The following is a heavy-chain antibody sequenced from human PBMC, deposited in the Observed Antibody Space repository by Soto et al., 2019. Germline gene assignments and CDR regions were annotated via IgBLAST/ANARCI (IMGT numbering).Heavy chain of an antibody. CDR1: GGTFSSYA. D-gene: IGHD6-6*01. J-gene: IGHJ3*02. V-gene: IGHV1-69*13. Sequence: ASVKVSCKASGGTFSSYAISWVRQAPGQGLEWMGGIIPIFGTANYAQKVQGRVTITADESTSTAYMELSSLRAEDTAVYYCAKDLPSIAAQAPGAFDIWGQGTMVTVSS. CDR3: AKDLPSIAAQAPGAFDI. CDR2: IIPIFGTA.